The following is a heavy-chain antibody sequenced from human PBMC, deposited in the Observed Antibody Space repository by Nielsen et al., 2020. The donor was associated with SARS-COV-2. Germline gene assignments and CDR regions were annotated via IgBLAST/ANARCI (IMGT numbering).Heavy chain of an antibody. J-gene: IGHJ5*02. Sequence: SETLSLTCTVSGGSVSSGSYYWSWIRQPPGKGLEWIGYIYYSGSTNYNPSLKSRVTISVDTSKNQFSLKLSSVTAADTAVYYCARGVVVTACWFDPWGQGTLVTVSS. D-gene: IGHD2-21*02. V-gene: IGHV4-61*01. CDR1: GGSVSSGSYY. CDR2: IYYSGST. CDR3: ARGVVVTACWFDP.